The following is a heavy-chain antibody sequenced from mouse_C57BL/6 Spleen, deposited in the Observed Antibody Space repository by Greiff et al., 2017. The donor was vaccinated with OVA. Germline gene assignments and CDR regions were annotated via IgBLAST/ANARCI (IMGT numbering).Heavy chain of an antibody. J-gene: IGHJ3*01. Sequence: VQLKESGPGLVKPSQSLSLTCSVTGYSITSGYYWNWIRQFPGNKLEWMGYISYDGSNNYNPSLKNRISITRDTSKNQFFLKLNSVTTEDTATYYCARTRDDGYYVAWFAYWGQGTLVTVSA. CDR3: ARTRDDGYYVAWFAY. CDR1: GYSITSGYY. V-gene: IGHV3-6*01. D-gene: IGHD2-3*01. CDR2: ISYDGSN.